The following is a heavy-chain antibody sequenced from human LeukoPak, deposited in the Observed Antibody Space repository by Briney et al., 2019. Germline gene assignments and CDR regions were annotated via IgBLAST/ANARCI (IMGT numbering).Heavy chain of an antibody. D-gene: IGHD4-17*01. CDR3: ARRVPRTHDYGDYGANDY. J-gene: IGHJ4*02. V-gene: IGHV1-8*03. CDR2: MNPNSGNT. CDR1: GYTFTSYD. Sequence: ASVKVSCKASGYTFTSYDINWVRQATGQGLEWMGLMNPNSGNTGYAQKFQGRVTITSNTSISTAYMELSSLRSEDTAVYYCARRVPRTHDYGDYGANDYWGQGTLVTVSS.